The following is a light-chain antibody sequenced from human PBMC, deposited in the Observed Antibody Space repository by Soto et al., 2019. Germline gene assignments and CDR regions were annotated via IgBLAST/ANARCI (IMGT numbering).Light chain of an antibody. CDR2: GTS. V-gene: IGKV3-20*01. Sequence: ERVMTQSPATLSVSPGERAALSCRGSERIYSAYLGWYQQKPGQAPRLLIYGTSSRATGIPDRFSGGGSGTDFTLTISRLEPEDFAVYYCQQCGSSPWTFGQGTKVDIK. CDR1: ERIYSAY. J-gene: IGKJ1*01. CDR3: QQCGSSPWT.